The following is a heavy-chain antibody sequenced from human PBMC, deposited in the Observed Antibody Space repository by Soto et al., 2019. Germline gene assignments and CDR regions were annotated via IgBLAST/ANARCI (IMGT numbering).Heavy chain of an antibody. D-gene: IGHD3-3*01. CDR1: GGSISSSRYY. CDR2: IYYSGST. CDR3: ASGRGITIFGVVIEGHYYFDY. V-gene: IGHV4-39*01. Sequence: ETLSLTXTVSGGSISSSRYYWGWIRQPPGKGLEWIGSIYYSGSTYYNPSLKSRVTISVDTSKNQFSLKLNSVTAADTAVYYCASGRGITIFGVVIEGHYYFDYWGQGTLVTVSS. J-gene: IGHJ4*02.